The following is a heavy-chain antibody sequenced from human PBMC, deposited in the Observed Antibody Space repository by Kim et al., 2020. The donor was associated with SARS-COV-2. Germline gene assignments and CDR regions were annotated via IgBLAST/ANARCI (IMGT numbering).Heavy chain of an antibody. CDR2: INHSGST. Sequence: SETLSLTCAVYGGSFSGYYWSWIRQPPGKGLEWIGEINHSGSTNYNPSLKSRVTISVDTSKNQFSLKLSSVTAADTAVYYCARRIHYYGSGRLSYTFDYWGQGTLVTVSS. J-gene: IGHJ4*02. V-gene: IGHV4-34*01. CDR3: ARRIHYYGSGRLSYTFDY. CDR1: GGSFSGYY. D-gene: IGHD3-10*01.